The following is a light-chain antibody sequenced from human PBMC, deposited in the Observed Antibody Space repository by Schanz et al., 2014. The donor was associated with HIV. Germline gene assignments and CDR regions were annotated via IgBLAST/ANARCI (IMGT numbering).Light chain of an antibody. CDR1: QRLDSSS. CDR3: QQYNNWPPLT. V-gene: IGKV3-20*01. J-gene: IGKJ4*01. CDR2: AAS. Sequence: EIVLTQSPGSLSLFPGERATLSCWASQRLDSSSLAWFQHKPGQPPRLVIYAASTRAAGIPDRFSGSGSGADFTLTISSLQSEDFAVYYCQQYNNWPPLTFGGGTKVEIK.